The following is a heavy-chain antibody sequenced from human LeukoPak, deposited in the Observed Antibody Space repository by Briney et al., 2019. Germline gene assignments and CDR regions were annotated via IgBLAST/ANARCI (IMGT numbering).Heavy chain of an antibody. Sequence: ASVKVSCKTSGYTFSNYGLSWVRQAPGQGLEWAGWISGYNGNTNYAQKVQGRVTMTTDTSTSTAYLELRSLTSDDTAVYYCARDRCSSSSCYFDYWGQGTLVTVSS. J-gene: IGHJ4*02. CDR2: ISGYNGNT. CDR1: GYTFSNYG. V-gene: IGHV1-18*01. D-gene: IGHD2-2*01. CDR3: ARDRCSSSSCYFDY.